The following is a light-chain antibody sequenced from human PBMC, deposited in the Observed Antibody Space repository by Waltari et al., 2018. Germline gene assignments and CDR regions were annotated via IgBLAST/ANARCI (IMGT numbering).Light chain of an antibody. J-gene: IGKJ1*01. Sequence: DIVMTQSPDSLAVSLGERAPINCKSRQSVLYSSNNKNYLAWYQQKHVQPPNLLIYWASTRESGVPDRFSGSGSGTDFTLTISSLQAEDVAVYYCQQYYSTPWTFGQGTKVEIK. V-gene: IGKV4-1*01. CDR2: WAS. CDR3: QQYYSTPWT. CDR1: QSVLYSSNNKNY.